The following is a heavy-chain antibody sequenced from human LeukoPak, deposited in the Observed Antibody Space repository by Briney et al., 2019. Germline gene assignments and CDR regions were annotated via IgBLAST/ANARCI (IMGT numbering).Heavy chain of an antibody. CDR1: GFTFSNYA. D-gene: IGHD2-2*01. J-gene: IGHJ4*02. Sequence: GGSLRLSCAASGFTFSNYAMSWVRQAPGKGLEWVSTVTSDITYYADSVKGRFTISRDNSKNTLYLQMKTLRAEDTAVYYCAKGGTGYCSGTSCLYFFDYWGQGTLVTVSS. CDR3: AKGGTGYCSGTSCLYFFDY. CDR2: VTSDIT. V-gene: IGHV3-23*01.